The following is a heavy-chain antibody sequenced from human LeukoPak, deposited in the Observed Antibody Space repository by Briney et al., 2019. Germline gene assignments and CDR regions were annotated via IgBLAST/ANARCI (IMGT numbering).Heavy chain of an antibody. CDR3: ARGGLLWPTTNFDY. J-gene: IGHJ4*02. CDR2: IIPIFGTA. Sequence: SVKVSCKASGGTFSSYAISWVRQAPGQGLEWMGGIIPIFGTANYAQRFQGRVTITADESTSTAYMELSSLRSEDTAVYYCARGGLLWPTTNFDYWGQGTLVTVSS. V-gene: IGHV1-69*13. D-gene: IGHD3-10*01. CDR1: GGTFSSYA.